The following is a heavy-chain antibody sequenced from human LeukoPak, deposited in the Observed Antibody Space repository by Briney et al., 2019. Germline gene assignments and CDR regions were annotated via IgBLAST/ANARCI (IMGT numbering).Heavy chain of an antibody. Sequence: PGGSLRLSCAASGFTFSNYAMHWVRQAPGKGLEWVAVISYDGSNKYYADSVKGRFTISRDNSKNTLYLQMNSLRAEDTAFYYCARKNPLGYYHGMDVWGQGTTVTVSS. CDR1: GFTFSNYA. CDR2: ISYDGSNK. V-gene: IGHV3-30-3*01. CDR3: ARKNPLGYYHGMDV. J-gene: IGHJ6*02.